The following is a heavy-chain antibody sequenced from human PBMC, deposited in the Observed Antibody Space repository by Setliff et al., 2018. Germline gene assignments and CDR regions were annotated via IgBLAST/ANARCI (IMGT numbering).Heavy chain of an antibody. J-gene: IGHJ4*02. CDR3: ARTGTYRYFDY. D-gene: IGHD1-1*01. V-gene: IGHV4-59*08. Sequence: PSETLSLTCNVSGASVSSHYWDWIRQPPGKGLEWIGFISYSGITTYNVSLKRRVSIAVDTAKNQFSLKLTSVTAADTAVYYCARTGTYRYFDYWGQGTRVTVSS. CDR2: ISYSGIT. CDR1: GASVSSHY.